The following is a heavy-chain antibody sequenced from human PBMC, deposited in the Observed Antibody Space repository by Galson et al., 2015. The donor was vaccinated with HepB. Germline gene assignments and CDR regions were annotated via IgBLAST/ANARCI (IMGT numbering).Heavy chain of an antibody. CDR2: IWYDGSNK. V-gene: IGHV3-33*08. CDR3: ARGTSHSSLDL. CDR1: GFTFSSYG. D-gene: IGHD1-26*01. Sequence: SLRLSCAASGFTFSSYGMHWVRQAPGKGLEWVAVIWYDGSNKYYVDSVKGRFTISRDNSKHTLYLQMNSLRAEDTAVFFCARGTSHSSLDLWGQGTLVTVSS. J-gene: IGHJ5*02.